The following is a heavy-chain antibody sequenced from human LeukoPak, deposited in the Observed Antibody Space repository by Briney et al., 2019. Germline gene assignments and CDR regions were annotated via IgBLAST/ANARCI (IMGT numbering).Heavy chain of an antibody. CDR1: GRSISDNS. CDR2: ILYTGNT. V-gene: IGHV4-59*08. CDR3: ARLSHIAEAGAYSYHSLTI. Sequence: PSDTLSLTCSVSGRSISDNSWIWIRRPPGKGLEWSGHILYTGNTDYNPSLKSRVTLSLDTPKNQFSLKVSSVTAADTAVYYCARLSHIAEAGAYSYHSLTIWSQGTTVTVSS. J-gene: IGHJ6*02. D-gene: IGHD6-13*01.